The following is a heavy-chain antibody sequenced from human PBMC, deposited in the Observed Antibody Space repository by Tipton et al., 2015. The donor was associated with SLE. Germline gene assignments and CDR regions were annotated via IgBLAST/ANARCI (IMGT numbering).Heavy chain of an antibody. J-gene: IGHJ6*02. V-gene: IGHV4-39*07. Sequence: TLSLTCAVSGGSLSSSSYYWGWIRQPPGKGLEWIWSIYYSGSTYYNPSLKSRVTISVDTSKNQFSLKLSSVTAADTAVYYCAREGDYYDSSGDHYYYGMDVWGQGTTVTVSS. CDR3: AREGDYYDSSGDHYYYGMDV. CDR1: GGSLSSSSYY. CDR2: IYYSGST. D-gene: IGHD3-22*01.